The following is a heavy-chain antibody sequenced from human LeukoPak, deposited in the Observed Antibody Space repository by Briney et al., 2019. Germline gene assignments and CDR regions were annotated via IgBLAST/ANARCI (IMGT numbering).Heavy chain of an antibody. D-gene: IGHD6-13*01. J-gene: IGHJ4*02. V-gene: IGHV1-69*01. CDR3: ARDAGNVAAAGTFDY. CDR2: IIPIFGTA. CDR1: GGTFSSYA. Sequence: SVKVSCKASGGTFSSYAISWVRQAPGQGLEWMGGIIPIFGTANYAQKLQGRVTITADESTSTAYMELSSLRSEDTAVYYCARDAGNVAAAGTFDYWGQGTLVTVSS.